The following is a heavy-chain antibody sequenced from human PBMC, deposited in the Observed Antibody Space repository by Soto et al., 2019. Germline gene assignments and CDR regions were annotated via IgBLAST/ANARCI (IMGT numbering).Heavy chain of an antibody. CDR2: LSDDGGNK. J-gene: IGHJ4*02. D-gene: IGHD2-8*02. Sequence: GWSLRLSCAASGFTFRNYGMHWVRQAPGKGLEWVAVLSDDGGNKYYADSVKGRFTISRDNSRNTLYLQMNSLRAEDTAMYYCAKDISTGPVDYYFDYWGQGTLVTVSS. CDR3: AKDISTGPVDYYFDY. CDR1: GFTFRNYG. V-gene: IGHV3-30*18.